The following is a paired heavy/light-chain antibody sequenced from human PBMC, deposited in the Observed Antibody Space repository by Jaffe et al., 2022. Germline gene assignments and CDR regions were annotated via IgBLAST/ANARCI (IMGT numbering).Light chain of an antibody. V-gene: IGLV2-11*01. J-gene: IGLJ3*02. Sequence: QSALTQPRSVSGSPGQSVTISCTGTSSDVGGYNYVSWFQHHPGKAPKLMIYDVSKRPSGVPDRFSGSTSGNTASLTISGLQADDEADYYCSSYAGSYTSVFGGGTKLTVL. CDR2: DVS. CDR3: SSYAGSYTSV. CDR1: SSDVGGYNY.
Heavy chain of an antibody. D-gene: IGHD3-3*01. CDR3: AKDLRSRFLEYLPYAFHI. Sequence: EVQLVESGGGLVQPGRSLRLSCAASGFTFDDYAMHWVRQFPGKGLEWVSGVSWNSGRLSYADSVKGRFTISRDNAKNSLYLQMSSLRAEDTALYYCAKDLRSRFLEYLPYAFHIWGQGTMVTVSS. J-gene: IGHJ3*02. V-gene: IGHV3-9*01. CDR2: VSWNSGRL. CDR1: GFTFDDYA.